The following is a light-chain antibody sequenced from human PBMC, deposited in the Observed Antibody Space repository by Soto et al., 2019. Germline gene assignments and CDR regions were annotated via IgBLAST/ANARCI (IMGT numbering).Light chain of an antibody. Sequence: QSVLTQPPSASGTPGQRVTISCSGGSSNIGTNTVNWYQQLPGTAPKLLIYISDQRPSGVPDRFSGSKSGASASPAISGLQSEDEADYYCAAWDDSLNGPVFGGGTKVTVL. V-gene: IGLV1-44*01. J-gene: IGLJ2*01. CDR2: ISD. CDR1: SSNIGTNT. CDR3: AAWDDSLNGPV.